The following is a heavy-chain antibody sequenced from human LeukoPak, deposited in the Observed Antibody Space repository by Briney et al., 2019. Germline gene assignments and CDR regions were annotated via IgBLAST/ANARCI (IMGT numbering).Heavy chain of an antibody. CDR2: MNANSGNT. Sequence: ASVKVSCKTSGHTFTDYDMNWVRQATGQGLEWMGWMNANSGNTGYAQKFQGRVTMTRNTSITTAYKELSNLRSEDTAVYYCTKGIAIPHWGQGTLVTVSS. J-gene: IGHJ4*02. V-gene: IGHV1-8*01. CDR3: TKGIAIPH. D-gene: IGHD2-21*01. CDR1: GHTFTDYD.